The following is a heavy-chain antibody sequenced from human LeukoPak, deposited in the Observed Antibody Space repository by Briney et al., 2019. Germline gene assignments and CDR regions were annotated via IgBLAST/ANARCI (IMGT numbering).Heavy chain of an antibody. CDR3: ARRNDFDI. J-gene: IGHJ3*02. CDR1: GGSISGFH. V-gene: IGHV4-59*08. CDR2: IYYSGRT. Sequence: SETLSLTCTVSGGSISGFHWNWIRQPPGKGLEWIGYIYYSGRTDSNPSLKSRVTVSVGTSKNQFSLRLTSVTAADTAMYYCARRNDFDIWGPGTMVTVSS.